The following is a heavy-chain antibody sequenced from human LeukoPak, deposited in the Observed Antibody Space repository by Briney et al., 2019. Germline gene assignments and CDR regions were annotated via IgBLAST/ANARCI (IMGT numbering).Heavy chain of an antibody. CDR2: INHSGST. CDR1: GGSFSGYY. J-gene: IGHJ5*02. D-gene: IGHD6-25*01. V-gene: IGHV4-34*01. Sequence: PSETLSLTCAVYGGSFSGYYWSWIRQPPGKGLEWIGEINHSGSTNYNPSLKSRVTISVDTSKNQFSLKLSSVTAADTAVYYCARGSEADWFDPWGQGTLVTVSS. CDR3: ARGSEADWFDP.